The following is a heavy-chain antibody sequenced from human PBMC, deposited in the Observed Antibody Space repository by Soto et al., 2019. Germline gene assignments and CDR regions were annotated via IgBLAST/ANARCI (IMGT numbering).Heavy chain of an antibody. CDR1: GFTFDDYA. Sequence: DVQLVESGGGLVQPGRSLRLSCAASGFTFDDYAMHWVRHAPGKGLEWVSGISWNSGSIGYADSVKGRFTISRDNAKNSLYLQMNSLRAEDTALYYCAKDKTLSGWYAFDYWGQGTLVTVSS. V-gene: IGHV3-9*01. D-gene: IGHD6-19*01. J-gene: IGHJ4*02. CDR3: AKDKTLSGWYAFDY. CDR2: ISWNSGSI.